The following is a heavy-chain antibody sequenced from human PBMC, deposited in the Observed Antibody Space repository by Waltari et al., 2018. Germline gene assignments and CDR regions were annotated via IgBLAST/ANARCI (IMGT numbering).Heavy chain of an antibody. V-gene: IGHV3-21*01. CDR2: ISMSSRYM. CDR1: GFPLSAYT. CDR3: ARDRTGLKSQSSFDS. J-gene: IGHJ4*02. Sequence: EVQLVESGGGLVKPGGSLRLSCAASGFPLSAYTMNWVRQAPGKGLEWVSSISMSSRYMYYADSVKGRFTISRDDAKRSLYLQMNTLRDEDSAFYYCARDRTGLKSQSSFDSWGQGTLVIVSS. D-gene: IGHD1-1*01.